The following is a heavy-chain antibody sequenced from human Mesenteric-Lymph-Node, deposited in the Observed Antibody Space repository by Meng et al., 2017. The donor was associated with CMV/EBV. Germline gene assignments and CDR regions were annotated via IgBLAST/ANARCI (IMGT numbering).Heavy chain of an antibody. Sequence: GGSLRLSCAASGFTFSSYEMNWVRQAPGKGLEWVSYISSSSSTIYYADSVKGRFTISRDNAENSLHLQMNSLRAEDTAVYYCASYSGSNGGDAFDIWGQGTMVTVSS. CDR3: ASYSGSNGGDAFDI. CDR1: GFTFSSYE. V-gene: IGHV3-48*03. D-gene: IGHD1-26*01. J-gene: IGHJ3*02. CDR2: ISSSSSTI.